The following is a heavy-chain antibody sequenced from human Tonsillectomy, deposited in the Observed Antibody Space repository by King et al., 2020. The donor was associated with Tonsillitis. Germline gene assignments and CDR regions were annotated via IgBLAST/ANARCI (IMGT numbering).Heavy chain of an antibody. CDR2: ISGRGNT. Sequence: DVQLVESGGGLVQPGGSLRLSCAASGFTFSTYAMSWVRQAPGKGLEWVSAISGRGNTFYADSVKGRFTVSRDNSKTTLYLQMNSLRAEDTALYYCAISGGNYWYFDLWGRGTLVTVSS. D-gene: IGHD4-23*01. V-gene: IGHV3-23*04. CDR1: GFTFSTYA. CDR3: AISGGNYWYFDL. J-gene: IGHJ2*01.